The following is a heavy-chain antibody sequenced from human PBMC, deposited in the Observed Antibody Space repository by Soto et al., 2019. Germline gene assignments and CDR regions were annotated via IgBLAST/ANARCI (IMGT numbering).Heavy chain of an antibody. V-gene: IGHV3-11*01. J-gene: IGHJ4*02. Sequence: GGSLRLSCAASGFTFSDYYMSWIRQAPGKGLEWVSYISSSGSTIYYADSVKGRFTISRDNAKNSLYLQMNSLRAEDTAVYYCARVVWDGECTNGVCEPHELDYGGQGTLVTLSS. D-gene: IGHD2-8*01. CDR2: ISSSGSTI. CDR3: ARVVWDGECTNGVCEPHELDY. CDR1: GFTFSDYY.